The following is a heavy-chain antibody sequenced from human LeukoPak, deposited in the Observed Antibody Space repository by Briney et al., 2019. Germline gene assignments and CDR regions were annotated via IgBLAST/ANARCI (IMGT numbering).Heavy chain of an antibody. D-gene: IGHD1-1*01. Sequence: SETLSLTCTVSGDSISNYYWSWIRQPAGKGLEWIGRIYTSGSTNYNPSLKSRVTMSVDTSKNQFSLKLSSVTAADTAVYYCARDGTVSWYFDLWGRGTLVTVSS. V-gene: IGHV4-4*07. CDR1: GDSISNYY. J-gene: IGHJ2*01. CDR2: IYTSGST. CDR3: ARDGTVSWYFDL.